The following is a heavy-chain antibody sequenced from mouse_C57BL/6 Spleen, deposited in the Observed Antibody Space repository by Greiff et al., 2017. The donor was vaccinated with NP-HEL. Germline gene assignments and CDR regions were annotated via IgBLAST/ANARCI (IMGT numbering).Heavy chain of an antibody. CDR3: ARYGNYEGNDFDY. Sequence: VQLQQSGAELVRPGTSVKMSCKASGYTFTNYWIGWAKQRPGHGLEWIGDIYPGGGYPNYNEKFKGKATLTADKSSSTAYMQFSSLTSEDSAIYYCARYGNYEGNDFDYWGQGTTLTVSS. CDR2: IYPGGGYP. D-gene: IGHD2-1*01. CDR1: GYTFTNYW. J-gene: IGHJ2*01. V-gene: IGHV1-63*01.